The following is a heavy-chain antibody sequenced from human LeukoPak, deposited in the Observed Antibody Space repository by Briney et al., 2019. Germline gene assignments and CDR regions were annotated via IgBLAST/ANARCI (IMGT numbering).Heavy chain of an antibody. V-gene: IGHV1-69*13. J-gene: IGHJ1*01. CDR2: IIPIFGTA. CDR1: GGTFSSYA. Sequence: GASVKVSCKASGGTFSSYAISWVRQAPGQGLEWMGGIIPIFGTANYAQKFQGRVTITADESTSTAYMELSSLRSEDTAVYYCASPRMVRGVIITYAEFFQHWGQGTLVTVSS. CDR3: ASPRMVRGVIITYAEFFQH. D-gene: IGHD3-10*01.